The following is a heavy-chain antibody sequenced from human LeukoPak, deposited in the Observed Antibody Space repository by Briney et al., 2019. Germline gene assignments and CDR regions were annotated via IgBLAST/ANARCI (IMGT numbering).Heavy chain of an antibody. CDR1: VYTFTSYD. D-gene: IGHD5-24*01. CDR3: ARGTIAHQRWLQFRRREAWSVPDY. J-gene: IGHJ4*02. CDR2: MNPNSGNT. V-gene: IGHV1-8*01. Sequence: ASVKVSCKSSVYTFTSYDINWVRQATGQGLEWMGWMNPNSGNTGYAQKFQGRVTITRNTSISAAYMELSSLRSEDTAVSYCARGTIAHQRWLQFRRREAWSVPDYWGQGTLVTVSS.